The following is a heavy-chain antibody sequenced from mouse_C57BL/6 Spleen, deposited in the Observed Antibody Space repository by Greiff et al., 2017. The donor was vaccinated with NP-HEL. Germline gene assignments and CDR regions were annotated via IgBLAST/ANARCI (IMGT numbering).Heavy chain of an antibody. D-gene: IGHD4-1*01. CDR1: GFTFSDYY. V-gene: IGHV5-16*01. J-gene: IGHJ1*03. CDR2: INYDGSSP. CDR3: ARGELYWDGYFDV. Sequence: EVHLVESEGGLVQPGSSMKLSCTASGFTFSDYYMAWVRQVPEKGLEWVANINYDGSSPYYLDSLKSRFIISRDNAKNILYLQMSSLKSEDTATYYCARGELYWDGYFDVWGTGTTVTVSS.